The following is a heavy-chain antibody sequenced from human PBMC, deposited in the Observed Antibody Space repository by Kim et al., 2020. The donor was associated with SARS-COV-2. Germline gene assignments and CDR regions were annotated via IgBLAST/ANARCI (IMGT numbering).Heavy chain of an antibody. Sequence: SETLSLTCIVSGVSMDNYDWSWIRQSPGTGLEWIGHVYSSGSTKYNPALRSRVTISVDVSKKQFSLKLTSVTAADTAMYYCARNGEVLGFTFGYIYFELWGPGTLVTVSS. CDR3: ARNGEVLGFTFGYIYFEL. D-gene: IGHD5-18*01. J-gene: IGHJ2*01. CDR1: GVSMDNYD. CDR2: VYSSGST. V-gene: IGHV4-59*13.